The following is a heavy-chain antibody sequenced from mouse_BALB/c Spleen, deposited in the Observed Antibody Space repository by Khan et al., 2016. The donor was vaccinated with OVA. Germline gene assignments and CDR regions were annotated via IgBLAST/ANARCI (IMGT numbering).Heavy chain of an antibody. CDR1: GYSITSDYA. Sequence: EVQLQESGPGLVKPSQSLSLTCTVTGYSITSDYAWNWIRQFPGNKLEWMGYISYNGSNTYNPSLKSRISITRDTSKDQFFLQLKSVTSEDTATYFCASELGRYYAMDYWGQGTSVTVSS. CDR3: ASELGRYYAMDY. V-gene: IGHV3-2*02. J-gene: IGHJ4*01. D-gene: IGHD4-1*01. CDR2: ISYNGSN.